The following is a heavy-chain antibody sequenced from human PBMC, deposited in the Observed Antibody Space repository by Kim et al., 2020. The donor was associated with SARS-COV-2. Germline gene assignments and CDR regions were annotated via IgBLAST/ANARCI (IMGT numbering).Heavy chain of an antibody. V-gene: IGHV3-21*01. CDR3: ARDIFYDFWSGYYTNYYYYGMDV. Sequence: GGSLRLSCAASGFTFSSYSMNWVRQAPGKGLEWVSSISSSSSYIYYADSVKGRFTISRDNAKNSLYLQMNSLRAEDTAVYYCARDIFYDFWSGYYTNYYYYGMDVWGQGTTVTVSS. J-gene: IGHJ6*02. CDR2: ISSSSSYI. D-gene: IGHD3-3*01. CDR1: GFTFSSYS.